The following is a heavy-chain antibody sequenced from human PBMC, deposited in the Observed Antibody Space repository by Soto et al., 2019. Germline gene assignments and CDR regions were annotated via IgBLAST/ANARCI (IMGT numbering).Heavy chain of an antibody. V-gene: IGHV1-18*01. CDR3: AREKAYNGGRLIEAFDI. CDR1: GYTFTSYG. D-gene: IGHD1-1*01. CDR2: ISAYNGNT. Sequence: ASVKVSCKASGYTFTSYGISWVRQAPGQGLEWMGWISAYNGNTDYAQKLQGRVTMTTDTSTSTAHMELRSLRSDDTAVYYCAREKAYNGGRLIEAFDIWGQGTMVTVSS. J-gene: IGHJ3*02.